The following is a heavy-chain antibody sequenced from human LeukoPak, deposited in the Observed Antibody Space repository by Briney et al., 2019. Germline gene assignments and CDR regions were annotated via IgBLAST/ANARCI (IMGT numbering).Heavy chain of an antibody. CDR1: GGTFSSYA. V-gene: IGHV1-69*01. CDR2: MIPIFGTA. D-gene: IGHD6-6*01. CDR3: ARTVVYSSSSPYYYGLDV. Sequence: ASVKVSCKASGGTFSSYAISWVRQAPGQGLEWMGGMIPIFGTANYAQKFQGRVTITADESTSTAYMELSSLRSEDTAVYYCARTVVYSSSSPYYYGLDVWGQGTTVTVSS. J-gene: IGHJ6*02.